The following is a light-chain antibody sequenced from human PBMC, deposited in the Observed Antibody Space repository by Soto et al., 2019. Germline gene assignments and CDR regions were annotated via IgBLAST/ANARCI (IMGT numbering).Light chain of an antibody. CDR2: FVS. J-gene: IGKJ1*01. Sequence: DIVMTQSPLSLSVTPGEPASISCRSSQSLLHSNGYNYLDWYLQKPGQSPQLLIYFVSNRASGLPDRFSGRGSCTDFTLKTSRLEPEDPVVYNCMQALQMRTVGQGTKVDIK. CDR1: QSLLHSNGYNY. CDR3: MQALQMRT. V-gene: IGKV2-28*01.